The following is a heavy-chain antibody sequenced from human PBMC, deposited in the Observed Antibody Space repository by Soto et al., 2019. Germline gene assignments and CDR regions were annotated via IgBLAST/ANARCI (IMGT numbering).Heavy chain of an antibody. D-gene: IGHD3-22*01. CDR1: GYTFTGYY. Sequence: ASVKVSCKASGYTFTGYYMHWVRQAPGQGLEWMGWINPNSGGTNYAQKFQGWVTMTRDTSISTAYMDLSRLRSDDTAVYYCARMGRYYYDSSGYYYVRYYFDYWGQGTLVTVSS. CDR2: INPNSGGT. V-gene: IGHV1-2*04. CDR3: ARMGRYYYDSSGYYYVRYYFDY. J-gene: IGHJ4*02.